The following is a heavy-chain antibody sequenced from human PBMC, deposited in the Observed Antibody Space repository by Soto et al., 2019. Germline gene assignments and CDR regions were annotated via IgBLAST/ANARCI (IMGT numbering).Heavy chain of an antibody. CDR1: GGSFSSNA. CDR2: IIPIFDTS. CDR3: ARSLSKYGSGSFHYGMDV. J-gene: IGHJ6*02. V-gene: IGHV1-69*13. D-gene: IGHD3-10*01. Sequence: GASVKVSCKTSGGSFSSNAISWARQAPGQGLEWMGGIIPIFDTSKYAQKFQGRVTFTADESTNTAYMELSSLRSEDTAVYYCARSLSKYGSGSFHYGMDVWGQGTTVTVSS.